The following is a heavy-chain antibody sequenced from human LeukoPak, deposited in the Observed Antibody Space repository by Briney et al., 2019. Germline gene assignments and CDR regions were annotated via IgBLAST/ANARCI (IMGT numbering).Heavy chain of an antibody. D-gene: IGHD1-14*01. CDR3: TRYHNDHLDY. Sequence: SGRSLRLSCAGSGFTFGGYGMHWFRQTPGKGLEWVAVIAYDGSRAFYADSVKGRFTISRDNSKNTMSVQMDDLRAEDTAVYYCTRYHNDHLDYWGQGTLVTVSS. CDR1: GFTFGGYG. CDR2: IAYDGSRA. V-gene: IGHV3-33*01. J-gene: IGHJ4*02.